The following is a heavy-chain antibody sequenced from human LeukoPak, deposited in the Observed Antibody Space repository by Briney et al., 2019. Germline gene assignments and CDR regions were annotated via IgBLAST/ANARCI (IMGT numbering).Heavy chain of an antibody. CDR3: TKKLWWDCSGTNCPKADLFDP. V-gene: IGHV3-13*01. J-gene: IGHJ5*02. CDR2: IGIVGDT. Sequence: GGSLRLSCAASGFTFSDYDMHWVRQAAGKSLEWVSGIGIVGDTHYPGAVKGRFTISRDNSKNTLSLQMNSLRAEDTAVYYCTKKLWWDCSGTNCPKADLFDPWGQGTLVTVSS. CDR1: GFTFSDYD. D-gene: IGHD2-2*01.